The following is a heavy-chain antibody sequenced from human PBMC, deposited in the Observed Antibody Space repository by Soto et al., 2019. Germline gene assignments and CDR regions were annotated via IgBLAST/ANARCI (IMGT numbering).Heavy chain of an antibody. Sequence: GESLKISCKGSGYIFTSYWISWGRQMPGKGLEWMGRIDPTDSYTDYSPSFQGHVTISADKSITTAYLQWSSLRTSDTAIYYCARHAIDCGDYAPAWFDTWGQGTLVTVSS. CDR2: IDPTDSYT. CDR3: ARHAIDCGDYAPAWFDT. D-gene: IGHD4-17*01. V-gene: IGHV5-10-1*01. J-gene: IGHJ5*02. CDR1: GYIFTSYW.